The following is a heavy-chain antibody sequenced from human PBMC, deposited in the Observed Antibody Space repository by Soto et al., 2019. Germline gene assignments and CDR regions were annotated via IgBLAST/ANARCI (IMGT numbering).Heavy chain of an antibody. Sequence: PGGSLRLSCAASGFTFSSYAMSWVRQAPGKGLEWVSAISGSGGSTYYADSVKGRFTISRDNSKNTLYLQMNSLRAEDTAVYYCAKAFLPHVVPAARDFDYWGQGTLVTVSS. V-gene: IGHV3-23*01. CDR2: ISGSGGST. CDR1: GFTFSSYA. J-gene: IGHJ4*02. D-gene: IGHD2-2*01. CDR3: AKAFLPHVVPAARDFDY.